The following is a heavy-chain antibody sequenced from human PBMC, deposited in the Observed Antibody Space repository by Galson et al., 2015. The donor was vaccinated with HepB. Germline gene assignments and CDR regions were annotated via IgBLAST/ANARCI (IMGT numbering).Heavy chain of an antibody. V-gene: IGHV3-23*01. CDR2: ISGSGDII. J-gene: IGHJ4*02. CDR3: ASRGNYCSTPGCYWDY. CDR1: GFTFSSYA. Sequence: SLRLSCAASGFTFSSYAMTWVRQAPGKGLEWLSSISGSGDIIYYADSVKGRFTISRDNSKNTLYLQMNSLGAEDTAVYYCASRGNYCSTPGCYWDYWGQGNLVTVSS. D-gene: IGHD2-2*01.